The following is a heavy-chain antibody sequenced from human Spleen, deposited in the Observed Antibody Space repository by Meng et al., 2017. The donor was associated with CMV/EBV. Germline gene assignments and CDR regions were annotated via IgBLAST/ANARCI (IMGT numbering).Heavy chain of an antibody. J-gene: IGHJ3*02. D-gene: IGHD1-26*01. Sequence: ASVKVSCKASGYTFTTYDITWVRQAPGQGLEWMGWFSAYNGNTTYAQKLQGRVTMTTDTSTSTAYMELRSLRSEDTAVYYCAREGSGSYIDAFDIWGQGTMVTVSS. CDR1: GYTFTTYD. CDR3: AREGSGSYIDAFDI. V-gene: IGHV1-18*01. CDR2: FSAYNGNT.